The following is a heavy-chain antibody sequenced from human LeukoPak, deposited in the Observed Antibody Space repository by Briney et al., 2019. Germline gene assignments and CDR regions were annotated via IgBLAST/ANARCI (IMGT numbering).Heavy chain of an antibody. Sequence: PGGSLRLSCVASGFTFSSYAMSWVRQAPGKGLEWVSVISGGSTYYADSVKGRFTISRDNSKNTLYLQMSSLRAEGTAVYYCARHTTYYYDSSGYYRYWSQGALVTVSS. CDR1: GFTFSSYA. CDR2: ISGGST. D-gene: IGHD3-22*01. J-gene: IGHJ4*02. V-gene: IGHV3-23*01. CDR3: ARHTTYYYDSSGYYRY.